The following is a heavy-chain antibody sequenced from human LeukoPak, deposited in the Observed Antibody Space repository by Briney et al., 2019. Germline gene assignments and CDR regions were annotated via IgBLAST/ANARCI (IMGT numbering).Heavy chain of an antibody. CDR1: GFTFSSYG. J-gene: IGHJ6*03. CDR3: AKVSEGLVVPAAIYYYYYMDV. V-gene: IGHV3-30*02. Sequence: GGSLRLSCAASGFTFSSYGMHWVRQAPGKGLEWVAFIRYDGSNKYYADSVKGRFTISRDNSKNTLYLQMNSLRAEDTAVYYCAKVSEGLVVPAAIYYYYYMDVWGKGTTVTISS. D-gene: IGHD2-2*02. CDR2: IRYDGSNK.